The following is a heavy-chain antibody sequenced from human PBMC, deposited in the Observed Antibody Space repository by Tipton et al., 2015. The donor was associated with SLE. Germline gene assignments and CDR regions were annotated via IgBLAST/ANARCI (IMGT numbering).Heavy chain of an antibody. J-gene: IGHJ3*02. Sequence: TLSLTCTVSGGSISTYYWSWIRQPPKQGLEWIGWIYHTGSTDYNPSFKSRVTMSVDTSKNQFSLRLSSVTAADTAVYYCARDYYGSGFDAFDIWGQGTMVTVSS. D-gene: IGHD3-10*01. V-gene: IGHV4-59*01. CDR1: GGSISTYY. CDR3: ARDYYGSGFDAFDI. CDR2: IYHTGST.